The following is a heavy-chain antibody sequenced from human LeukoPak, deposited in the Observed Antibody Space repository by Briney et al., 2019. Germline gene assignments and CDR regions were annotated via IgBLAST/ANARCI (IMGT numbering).Heavy chain of an antibody. Sequence: TPSETLSLTCAVYGGSFSGYYWSWIRQPPGKGLERIGEINHSGSTNYNPSLKSRVTISVDTSKNQFSLKLSSVTAADTAVYYCARYRGWYYYYFDYWGQGTLVTVSS. D-gene: IGHD6-19*01. CDR3: ARYRGWYYYYFDY. V-gene: IGHV4-34*01. CDR2: INHSGST. J-gene: IGHJ4*02. CDR1: GGSFSGYY.